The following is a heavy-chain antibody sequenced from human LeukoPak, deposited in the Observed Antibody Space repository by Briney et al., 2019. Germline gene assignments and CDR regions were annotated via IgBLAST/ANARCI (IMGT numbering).Heavy chain of an antibody. CDR3: AAGPYCSGGSCYQNWFDP. Sequence: SVKVSCTASGFIFTSSAVQWVRQARGQRLEWIGWIVVGSGNTNYAQKFQERVTITRDMSTSTAYMELSSLRSEDTAVYYCAAGPYCSGGSCYQNWFDPWGQGTLVTVSS. V-gene: IGHV1-58*01. J-gene: IGHJ5*02. CDR1: GFIFTSSA. D-gene: IGHD2-15*01. CDR2: IVVGSGNT.